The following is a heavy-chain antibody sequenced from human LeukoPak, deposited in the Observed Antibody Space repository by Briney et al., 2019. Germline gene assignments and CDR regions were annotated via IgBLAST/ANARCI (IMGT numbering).Heavy chain of an antibody. CDR1: GFTFSSYA. V-gene: IGHV3-30-3*01. Sequence: GRSLRLSCAASGFTFSSYAMHWVRQAPGKGLEWVAVISYDGSNKYYADSVKGRFTISGDNSKNTLYLQMNSLRAEDTAVYYCARVSYETGWGQGTLVTVSS. J-gene: IGHJ4*02. D-gene: IGHD3-3*01. CDR3: ARVSYETG. CDR2: ISYDGSNK.